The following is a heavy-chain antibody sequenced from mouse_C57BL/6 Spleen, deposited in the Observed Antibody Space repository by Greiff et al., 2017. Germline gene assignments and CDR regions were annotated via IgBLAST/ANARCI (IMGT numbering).Heavy chain of an antibody. J-gene: IGHJ1*03. CDR3: TTAHSYYGSYFED. CDR2: IHPDDGET. Sequence: VQVQQSGAELVKPGASVKLSCTASGYNFTSYYIHWVKQRPEHGLEWIGRIHPDDGETNYNQKFKDKATITVDTSSNTAYLQLSSLTSEDTAVYYGTTAHSYYGSYFEDWGKGTTVTASS. V-gene: IGHV14-1*01. D-gene: IGHD1-1*01. CDR1: GYNFTSYY.